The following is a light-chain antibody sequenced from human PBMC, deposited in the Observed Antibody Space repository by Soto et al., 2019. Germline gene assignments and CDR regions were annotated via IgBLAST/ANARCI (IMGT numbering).Light chain of an antibody. Sequence: IQMTQSPSTLSGSVGDRVTITFRASQTISSWLAWYQQKPGKAPKLLIYKASTLKSGVPSRFSGRGSGTEFTLTISSLQPDDFATYYCQHYNSYSEAFGQGTKVDIK. V-gene: IGKV1-5*03. CDR3: QHYNSYSEA. J-gene: IGKJ1*01. CDR1: QTISSW. CDR2: KAS.